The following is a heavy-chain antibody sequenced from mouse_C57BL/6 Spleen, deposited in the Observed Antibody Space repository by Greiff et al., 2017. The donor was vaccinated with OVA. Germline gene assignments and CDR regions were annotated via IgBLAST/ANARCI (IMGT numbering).Heavy chain of an antibody. D-gene: IGHD4-1*01. V-gene: IGHV5-9*01. CDR2: ISGGGGNT. CDR3: ARHGLTGFAY. J-gene: IGHJ3*01. Sequence: EVQLVESGGGLVKPGGSLKLSCAASGFTFSSYSMSWVRQTPEKRLEWVATISGGGGNTNYTDSVKGRFTISRDNAKNPLYLQMSSLRSEDTALYYCARHGLTGFAYWGQGTLVTVSA. CDR1: GFTFSSYS.